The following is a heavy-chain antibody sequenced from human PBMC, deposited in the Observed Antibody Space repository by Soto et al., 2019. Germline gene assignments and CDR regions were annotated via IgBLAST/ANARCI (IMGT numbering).Heavy chain of an antibody. CDR2: ISFDGSLK. CDR1: GFTFDSHT. Sequence: QVQLVESGGGVVQPGRSLRLSCTASGFTFDSHTMHWVRQSPGKGLEWVALISFDGSLKYDSDSVKGRVSISRDNSKNTVFLEMNSLRPEDIAVYYCARTYSSSWNYLDYWGQGVQVIVSS. D-gene: IGHD6-13*01. CDR3: ARTYSSSWNYLDY. V-gene: IGHV3-30*04. J-gene: IGHJ4*02.